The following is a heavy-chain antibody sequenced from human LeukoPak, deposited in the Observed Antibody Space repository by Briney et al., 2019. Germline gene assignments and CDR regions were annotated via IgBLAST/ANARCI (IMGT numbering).Heavy chain of an antibody. CDR2: ISSSSSYI. CDR3: ARDYYGSGSYYKGSGFLY. V-gene: IGHV3-21*01. J-gene: IGHJ4*02. CDR1: GFTFSSYS. D-gene: IGHD3-10*01. Sequence: PGGSLRLSCAASGFTFSSYSMNWVRQAPGKGLEWVSSISSSSSYIYYADSVKGRFTISRDNAKNSLYLQMNSLRAEDTAVYYCARDYYGSGSYYKGSGFLYWGQGTLVTVPS.